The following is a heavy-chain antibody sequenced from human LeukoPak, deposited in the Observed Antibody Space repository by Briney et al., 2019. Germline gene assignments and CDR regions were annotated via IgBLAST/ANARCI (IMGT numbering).Heavy chain of an antibody. Sequence: GESLKISCKGSGYSFTSYWIGWVRQMPGKGLEWMGVIYPGDSDTRYSPSFQGQVTISADKSSSTAYLQWSSLKASDSAMYYCARPFIDYSNSDYWGQGTLVTVSS. CDR3: ARPFIDYSNSDY. J-gene: IGHJ4*02. D-gene: IGHD4-11*01. CDR1: GYSFTSYW. V-gene: IGHV5-51*01. CDR2: IYPGDSDT.